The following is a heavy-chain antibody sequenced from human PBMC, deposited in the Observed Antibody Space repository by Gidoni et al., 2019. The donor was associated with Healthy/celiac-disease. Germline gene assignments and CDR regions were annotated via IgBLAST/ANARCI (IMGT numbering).Heavy chain of an antibody. CDR3: ARELRGYCSGGSCDY. V-gene: IGHV3-53*01. D-gene: IGHD2-15*01. Sequence: EVQLVESGGGLIQPGGSLRLSCAASGFTVSSNYMSWVRQAPGKGLECVSVIYSGGSTYYADSVKGRFTISRDNSKNTLYLQMNSLRAEDTAVYYCARELRGYCSGGSCDYWGQGTLVTVSS. CDR1: GFTVSSNY. CDR2: IYSGGST. J-gene: IGHJ4*02.